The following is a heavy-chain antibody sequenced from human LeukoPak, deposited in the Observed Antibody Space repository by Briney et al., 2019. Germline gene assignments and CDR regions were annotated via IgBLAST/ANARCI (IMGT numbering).Heavy chain of an antibody. Sequence: ASVKVSCKTSGYTFTGYYIYWVRQAPGQGLEWMGWINPNSGGTNYPQKFQGRVTMTRDTSISTAYMDLTRLRSDDTAVYYCARAMYYYGGAYYFDYWGQGTLVTVSS. J-gene: IGHJ4*02. CDR1: GYTFTGYY. CDR2: INPNSGGT. CDR3: ARAMYYYGGAYYFDY. V-gene: IGHV1-2*02. D-gene: IGHD3-10*01.